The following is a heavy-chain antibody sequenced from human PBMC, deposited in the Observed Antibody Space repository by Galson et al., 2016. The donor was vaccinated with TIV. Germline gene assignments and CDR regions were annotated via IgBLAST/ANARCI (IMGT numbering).Heavy chain of an antibody. CDR1: GFTFSNYW. Sequence: SLRLSCAASGFTFSNYWMYWVRQVPGKGLVWVSRLNNDGSRTAYADSVNSRFTISRDNAKNTLFLQMNSLRADDTALYYCARGLYEEYSVGLDSWGQGTLVTVSS. CDR2: LNNDGSRT. J-gene: IGHJ4*02. V-gene: IGHV3-74*01. CDR3: ARGLYEEYSVGLDS. D-gene: IGHD3-10*02.